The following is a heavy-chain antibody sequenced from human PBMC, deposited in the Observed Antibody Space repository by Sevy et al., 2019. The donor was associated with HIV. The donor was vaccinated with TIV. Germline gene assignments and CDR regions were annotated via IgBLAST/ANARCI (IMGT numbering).Heavy chain of an antibody. J-gene: IGHJ4*02. Sequence: GESLKISCKGSGYTFTNYWIDWVRQMPGKGLEWMGIIYPGDSDTRYSPYFQGQVTISADKSISTAYLQWSSLKASDTAIYYCVRHPGVATLYFDYWGQGILVTVSS. D-gene: IGHD5-12*01. CDR2: IYPGDSDT. CDR3: VRHPGVATLYFDY. V-gene: IGHV5-51*01. CDR1: GYTFTNYW.